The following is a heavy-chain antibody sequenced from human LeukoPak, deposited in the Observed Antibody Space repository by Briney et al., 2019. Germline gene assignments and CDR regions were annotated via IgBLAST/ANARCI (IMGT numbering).Heavy chain of an antibody. Sequence: GGSPRLSCAASGFTFSSYSMNWVRQAPGKGLEWVSSISSSSSYIYYADSVKGRFTISRDNAKNSLYLQLNSLRAEDTAVYYCARGGSSTSSAQPYWGQGTLVTVSS. V-gene: IGHV3-21*01. CDR1: GFTFSSYS. CDR3: ARGGSSTSSAQPY. D-gene: IGHD2-2*01. J-gene: IGHJ4*02. CDR2: ISSSSSYI.